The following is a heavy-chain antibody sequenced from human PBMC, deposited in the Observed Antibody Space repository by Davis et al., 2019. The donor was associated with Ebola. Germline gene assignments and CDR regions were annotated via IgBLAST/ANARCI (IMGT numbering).Heavy chain of an antibody. CDR3: AKDPAAQRYDFWSGYYTDGIDV. Sequence: GESLKISCAASGFTFSSYAMSWVRQAPGKGLEWVSAISGSGGSTYYADSVKGRFTISRDNSKNTLYLQMNSLRAEDTAVYYCAKDPAAQRYDFWSGYYTDGIDVWGQGTTVTVSS. V-gene: IGHV3-23*01. J-gene: IGHJ6*02. CDR1: GFTFSSYA. CDR2: ISGSGGST. D-gene: IGHD3-3*01.